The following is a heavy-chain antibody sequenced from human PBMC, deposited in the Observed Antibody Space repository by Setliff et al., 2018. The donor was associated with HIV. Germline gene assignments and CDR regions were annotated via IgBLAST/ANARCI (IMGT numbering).Heavy chain of an antibody. CDR2: IKQDGSEK. CDR1: GFTFSRYD. V-gene: IGHV3-7*01. D-gene: IGHD2-15*01. Sequence: PGESLRLSCAASGFTFSRYDIHWVRQAPGKGLEWVANIKQDGSEKYYVDSVRGRFTISRDNAKNSLYLQMNSLRAEDTAVYYCARDATRGGDMDVWAKGTTVTVSS. CDR3: ARDATRGGDMDV. J-gene: IGHJ6*03.